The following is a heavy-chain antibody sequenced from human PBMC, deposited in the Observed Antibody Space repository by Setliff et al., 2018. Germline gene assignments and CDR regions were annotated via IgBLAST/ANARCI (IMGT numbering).Heavy chain of an antibody. CDR1: GYTFTGYY. J-gene: IGHJ4*02. CDR2: INPNSGDT. Sequence: GASVKVSCKASGYTFTGYYLHWVRQAPGQGLEWMGWINPNSGDTSYAQKFQGGVTLTRDTSISTAYMELSRLRSDDTAVYYCAGDRVSGWYITHDHWDQGTLVTVSS. V-gene: IGHV1-2*02. CDR3: AGDRVSGWYITHDH. D-gene: IGHD6-19*01.